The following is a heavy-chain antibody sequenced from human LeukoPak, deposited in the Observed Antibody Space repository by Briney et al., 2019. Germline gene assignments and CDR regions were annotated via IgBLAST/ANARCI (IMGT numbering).Heavy chain of an antibody. D-gene: IGHD3-3*02. J-gene: IGHJ4*02. Sequence: PSETLSLTCAVYGGSLSGYYWSWIRQPPGKGLEWIGEINHSGSTNYNPSLESRVTISVDTSKNQFSLKLSSVTAADTAVYYCARGPFHYFDYWGQGTLVTVSS. V-gene: IGHV4-34*01. CDR2: INHSGST. CDR1: GGSLSGYY. CDR3: ARGPFHYFDY.